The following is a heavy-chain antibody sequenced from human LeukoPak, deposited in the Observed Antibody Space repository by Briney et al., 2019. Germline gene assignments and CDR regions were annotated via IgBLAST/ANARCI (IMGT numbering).Heavy chain of an antibody. CDR1: GGSISSGDYY. J-gene: IGHJ4*02. Sequence: PSQTLSLTCTVSGGSISSGDYYWSWIRRPPGKGLEWIGYIYYSGSTYYNPSLKSRVTISVDTSKNLFSLKLSSVTSADTAVYYCARVRSGGSLTRELDHWGQGTLVTVSS. CDR2: IYYSGST. CDR3: ARVRSGGSLTRELDH. D-gene: IGHD2-15*01. V-gene: IGHV4-30-4*08.